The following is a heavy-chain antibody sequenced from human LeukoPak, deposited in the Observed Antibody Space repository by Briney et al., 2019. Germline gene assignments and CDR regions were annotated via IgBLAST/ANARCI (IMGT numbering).Heavy chain of an antibody. CDR2: ISGDGDTT. D-gene: IGHD3-10*01. J-gene: IGHJ4*02. CDR1: GFTFSSYA. V-gene: IGHV3-23*01. Sequence: PGGSLRLSCAASGFTFSSYAMSWARQAPGKGLEWVSAISGDGDTTYYADSVRGRFTVSKDNSENTLYLQMNSLRAEDTAVYYCARVPGSYYVDFDYWGRGTLVTVSS. CDR3: ARVPGSYYVDFDY.